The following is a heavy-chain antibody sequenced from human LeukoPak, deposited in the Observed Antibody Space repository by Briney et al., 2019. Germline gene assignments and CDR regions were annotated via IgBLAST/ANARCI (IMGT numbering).Heavy chain of an antibody. V-gene: IGHV3-7*01. J-gene: IGHJ4*02. D-gene: IGHD4-23*01. CDR3: VKGRWVHILDF. CDR1: GFTFSNHW. CDR2: IKHDGYEK. Sequence: PGGSLRLSCTASGFTFSNHWMTWVRQAPGKGLEWVANIKHDGYEKYYADSVVGRLTISRDNAKNSLFLQMNNVRAEDMAVYYCVKGRWVHILDFWGQGTLVTVSS.